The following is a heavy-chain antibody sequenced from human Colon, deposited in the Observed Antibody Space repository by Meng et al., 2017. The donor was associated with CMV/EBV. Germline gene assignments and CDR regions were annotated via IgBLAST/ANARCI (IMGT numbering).Heavy chain of an antibody. J-gene: IGHJ6*02. CDR3: ARVLLWFGGRQYYGMDV. CDR2: AYYRSKWYN. CDR1: GDSISSNSAA. D-gene: IGHD3-10*01. V-gene: IGHV6-1*01. Sequence: SETLSLTCDISGDSISSNSAAWNWIRLSPSRGLEWLGRAYYRSKWYNDYAVSVKSRITINGDTSKNQFSLQLNSVTPEDTAVYYCARVLLWFGGRQYYGMDVWGQVTTVTVSS.